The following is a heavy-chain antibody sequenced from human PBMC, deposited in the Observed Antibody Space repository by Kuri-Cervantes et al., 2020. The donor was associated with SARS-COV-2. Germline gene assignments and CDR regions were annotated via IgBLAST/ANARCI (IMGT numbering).Heavy chain of an antibody. CDR3: ARVKVTGTTWGYYYYYGMDV. CDR2: IIPIFGTA. V-gene: IGHV1-69*13. J-gene: IGHJ6*02. CDR1: GGTFSSYA. D-gene: IGHD1-7*01. Sequence: SVQVSCKASGGTFSSYAISWVRQAPGQGLEWMGGIIPIFGTANYAQKFQGRVTITADESTSTAYMELSSLRSEDTAVYYCARVKVTGTTWGYYYYYGMDVWGQGTVVTVSS.